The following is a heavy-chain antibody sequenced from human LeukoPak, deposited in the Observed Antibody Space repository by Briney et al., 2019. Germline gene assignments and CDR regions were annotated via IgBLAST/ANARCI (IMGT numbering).Heavy chain of an antibody. J-gene: IGHJ4*02. D-gene: IGHD3-10*01. CDR3: ARDVGSGSYFD. CDR2: IYYSGST. V-gene: IGHV4-59*01. Sequence: PSETQSLTCTVSVRSIISYYWSWTRHPPGKGLVWIGYIYYSGSTNYNPSLKSRVTISVDTSKNQFSLKLSSVTAADTAVYYCARDVGSGSYFDWGQGTLVTVSS. CDR1: VRSIISYY.